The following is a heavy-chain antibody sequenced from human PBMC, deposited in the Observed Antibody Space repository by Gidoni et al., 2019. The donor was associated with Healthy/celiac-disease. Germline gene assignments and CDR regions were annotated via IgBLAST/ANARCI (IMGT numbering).Heavy chain of an antibody. D-gene: IGHD6-13*01. CDR3: ARGAGTGYYYYYGMDV. CDR1: GFTFRSYS. CDR2: ISSSSSYI. Sequence: EVQLVESGGGLVKPGGSLRLSCAASGFTFRSYSMNWVRQAPGKGLEWVSSISSSSSYIYYADSVKGRFTISRDNAKNSLYLQMNSLRAEDTAVYYCARGAGTGYYYYYGMDVWGQGTTVTVSS. J-gene: IGHJ6*02. V-gene: IGHV3-21*01.